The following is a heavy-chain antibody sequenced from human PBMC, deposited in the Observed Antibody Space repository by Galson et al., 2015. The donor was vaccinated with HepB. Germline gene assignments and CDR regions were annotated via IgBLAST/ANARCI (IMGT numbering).Heavy chain of an antibody. CDR3: ARDTCGGDCYSDYYYYYYGMDV. J-gene: IGHJ6*02. CDR1: GGTFSSYA. D-gene: IGHD2-21*02. V-gene: IGHV1-69*13. Sequence: SVKVSCKASGGTFSSYAISWVRQAPGQGLEWMGGIIPIFGTANYAQKFQGRVTITADESTSTAYMELSSLRSEDTAVYYCARDTCGGDCYSDYYYYYYGMDVWGQGTTVTVSS. CDR2: IIPIFGTA.